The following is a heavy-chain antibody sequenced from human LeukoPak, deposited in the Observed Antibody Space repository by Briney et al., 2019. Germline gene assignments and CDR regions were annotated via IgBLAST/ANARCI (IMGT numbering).Heavy chain of an antibody. V-gene: IGHV1-69-2*01. CDR3: ATGFREFNPDY. CDR2: VDPEDGET. J-gene: IGHJ4*02. D-gene: IGHD3-10*01. Sequence: ASVKVSCKVSGYTLTDYYMHWVQQAPGKGLEWMGLVDPEDGETIYAEKFQGRVTITADTSTDTAYMELSSLRSEDTAVYYCATGFREFNPDYWGQGTLVTVSS. CDR1: GYTLTDYY.